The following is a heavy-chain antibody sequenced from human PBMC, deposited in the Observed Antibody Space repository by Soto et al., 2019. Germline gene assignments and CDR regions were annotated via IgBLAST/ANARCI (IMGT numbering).Heavy chain of an antibody. CDR2: IIPIFGTA. Sequence: SVKVSSKSSGGTFSSYAIRWVRQAPGQGLEWMGGIIPIFGTANYAQKFQGRVTITADESTSTAYMELSSLRSEDTAVYYCARDSPSTLWFDPWGQGTLVTVSS. D-gene: IGHD1-1*01. V-gene: IGHV1-69*13. CDR3: ARDSPSTLWFDP. J-gene: IGHJ5*02. CDR1: GGTFSSYA.